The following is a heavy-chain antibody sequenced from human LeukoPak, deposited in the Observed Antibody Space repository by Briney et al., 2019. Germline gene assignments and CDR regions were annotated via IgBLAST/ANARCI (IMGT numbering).Heavy chain of an antibody. CDR1: GGSISSYC. Sequence: SETPSLTCTVSGGSISSYCWSCIRQPAGKGLEWIGRICTSGSTNYNPSLKSRVTMSVDTSKNQFSLKLSSVTAADTAVYYCAEGGQWLRVWGQGTLVTVSS. V-gene: IGHV4-4*07. J-gene: IGHJ4*02. CDR3: AEGGQWLRV. D-gene: IGHD6-19*01. CDR2: ICTSGST.